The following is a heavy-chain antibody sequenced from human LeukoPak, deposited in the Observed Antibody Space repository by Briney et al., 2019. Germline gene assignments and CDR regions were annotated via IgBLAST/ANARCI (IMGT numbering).Heavy chain of an antibody. CDR2: IYYSGNT. Sequence: SQTLSPTRTVSGGAISNYYWGFGPRRPGEGLGWGGYIYYSGNTNYNPSLKSRVTISVDTSKNQFSLKLNSVTAADTAVYYCARVRYCSTNRCYDREFDNWGQGTLVTVSS. CDR3: ARVRYCSTNRCYDREFDN. J-gene: IGHJ4*02. V-gene: IGHV4-59*01. CDR1: GGAISNYY. D-gene: IGHD2-2*01.